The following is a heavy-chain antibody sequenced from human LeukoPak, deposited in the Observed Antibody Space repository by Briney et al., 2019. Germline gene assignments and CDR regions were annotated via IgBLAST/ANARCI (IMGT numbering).Heavy chain of an antibody. Sequence: ATLKDSSKASADTVTLSGVSWVRQAPGPEREGMGGSSAYNGNTKYEQMLQGRVTRDTDTSTSTAYMELRSLTSDDTAVYYCASWSSSYDSSGYYYVDGFDYWGQGTLVTVYS. J-gene: IGHJ4*02. CDR3: ASWSSSYDSSGYYYVDGFDY. CDR2: SSAYNGNT. CDR1: ADTVTLSG. V-gene: IGHV1-18*01. D-gene: IGHD3-22*01.